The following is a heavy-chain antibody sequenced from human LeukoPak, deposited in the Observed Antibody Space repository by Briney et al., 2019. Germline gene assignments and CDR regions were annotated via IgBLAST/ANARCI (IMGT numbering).Heavy chain of an antibody. J-gene: IGHJ4*02. Sequence: SETLSLTCTVSGGSISSSTYYWGWIRQPPGKGLEWIGSIYYPASTYYKPSLKSRLTISIASSRNQFYLKLRSVTAADTAVYYCATTTADDDYWGQGILVTVSS. V-gene: IGHV4-39*01. CDR1: GGSISSSTYY. CDR2: IYYPAST. D-gene: IGHD1-1*01. CDR3: ATTTADDDY.